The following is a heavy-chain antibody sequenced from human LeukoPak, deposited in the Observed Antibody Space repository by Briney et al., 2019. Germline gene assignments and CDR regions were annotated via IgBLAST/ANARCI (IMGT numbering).Heavy chain of an antibody. V-gene: IGHV3-21*01. CDR2: ISSSSSYI. D-gene: IGHD4-17*01. CDR1: GFTFSSYS. J-gene: IGHJ4*02. CDR3: ARDGAYGEVVG. Sequence: GGSLRLSCAASGFTFSSYSMNWVRQAPGKRLEWVSSISSSSSYIYYADSVKGRFTISRDNAKNSLYLQMNSLRAEDTAVYYCARDGAYGEVVGWGQGTLVTVSS.